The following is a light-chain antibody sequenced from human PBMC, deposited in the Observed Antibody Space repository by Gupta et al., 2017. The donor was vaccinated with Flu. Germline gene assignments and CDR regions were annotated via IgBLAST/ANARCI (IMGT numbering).Light chain of an antibody. V-gene: IGKV2-28*01. CDR2: LGS. CDR1: QSLLHSNGYNY. CDR3: MQALQTWT. Sequence: ISCRSSQSLLHSNGYNYLDWYLQKPGQSPQLLIYLGSNRASGVPDRCSGSGSGTDFTLKISRVEAEDVGVYYCMQALQTWTFGQGTKVEIK. J-gene: IGKJ1*01.